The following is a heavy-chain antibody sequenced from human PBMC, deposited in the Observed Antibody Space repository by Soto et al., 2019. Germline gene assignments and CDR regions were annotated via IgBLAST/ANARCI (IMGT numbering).Heavy chain of an antibody. CDR3: EREGGIVGATAADY. CDR1: GGSISSGGYY. J-gene: IGHJ4*02. D-gene: IGHD1-26*01. V-gene: IGHV4-31*03. CDR2: IYYSRST. Sequence: QVQLQESGPGLVKPSQTLSLTCTVSGGSISSGGYYWSWIRQHPGKGLEWIGYIYYSRSTYYNPSIKSRVTISVETSRILIYLQLSSVTAAYMAVYYCEREGGIVGATAADYWGQGALVTVSS.